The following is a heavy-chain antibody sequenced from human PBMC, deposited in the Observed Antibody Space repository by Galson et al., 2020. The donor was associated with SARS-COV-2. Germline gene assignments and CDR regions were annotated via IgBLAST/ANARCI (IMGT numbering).Heavy chain of an antibody. CDR1: GYTFTGYY. J-gene: IGHJ6*02. CDR2: INPNSGGT. D-gene: IGHD1-1*01. Sequence: ASVKVSCKASGYTFTGYYMHWVRQAPGQGLEWMGWINPNSGGTNYAQKFQGWVTMTRDTSISTAYMELSRLRSDDTAVYYCARDGDVYNWNDAAYYYGMDVWGQGTTVTVSS. V-gene: IGHV1-2*04. CDR3: ARDGDVYNWNDAAYYYGMDV.